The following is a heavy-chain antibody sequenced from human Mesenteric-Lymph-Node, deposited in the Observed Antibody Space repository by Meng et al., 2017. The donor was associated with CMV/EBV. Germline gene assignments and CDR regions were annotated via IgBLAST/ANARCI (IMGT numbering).Heavy chain of an antibody. V-gene: IGHV7-4-1*02. Sequence: ACGYPFTSYAMNWVRQAPGQGLEWMGWINTNTGNPTYAQGFTGRFVFSLDPSVSTAYLQISSLKAEDTAVYYCARGGYYGSGSYIDYWGQGTLVTVSS. J-gene: IGHJ4*02. CDR2: INTNTGNP. D-gene: IGHD3-10*01. CDR1: GYPFTSYA. CDR3: ARGGYYGSGSYIDY.